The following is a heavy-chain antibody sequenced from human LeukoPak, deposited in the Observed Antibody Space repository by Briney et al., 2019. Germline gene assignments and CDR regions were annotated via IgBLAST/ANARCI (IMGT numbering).Heavy chain of an antibody. J-gene: IGHJ4*02. D-gene: IGHD3-9*01. V-gene: IGHV3-30*18. CDR3: AKDNGHYILTGAFDY. CDR2: ISYDGNSK. Sequence: GGSLRLSCAASGFTFSDYGMHWVRQAPGKGLEWVVVISYDGNSKYYADSVEGRFTISRDNSENTLYLQMNSLRAEDTAVYYCAKDNGHYILTGAFDYWGQGTLVTVSS. CDR1: GFTFSDYG.